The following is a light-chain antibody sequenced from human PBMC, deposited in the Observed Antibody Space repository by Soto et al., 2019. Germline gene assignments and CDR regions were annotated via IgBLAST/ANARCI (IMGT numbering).Light chain of an antibody. CDR3: QQYISLPRT. CDR2: GIS. J-gene: IGKJ2*02. V-gene: IGKV3-20*01. CDR1: QSVTNSF. Sequence: ENVLTQSPGTLSLSPGERATLSCRASQSVTNSFFAWYQQKPGQAPRLLIYGISSRATGIPDRFSGSGSGTDFTLTISRLEPEDFVVYYCQQYISLPRTFGQGTKVDIK.